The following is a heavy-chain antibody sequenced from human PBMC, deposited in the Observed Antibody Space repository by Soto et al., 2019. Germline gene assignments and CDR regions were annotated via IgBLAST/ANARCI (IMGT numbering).Heavy chain of an antibody. CDR1: GDTFSSYT. Sequence: QVQLVQSGAEVKKPGSSVKVSCKASGDTFSSYTITWVRQAPGQGLEWMGGSIPLFGTTYYAQKFHGRVTFTADTYTSTAYMELSSLTSEDRAVYYCARKVAASDDAFDIWGQGTMVTVAS. J-gene: IGHJ3*02. CDR2: SIPLFGTT. CDR3: ARKVAASDDAFDI. V-gene: IGHV1-69*06.